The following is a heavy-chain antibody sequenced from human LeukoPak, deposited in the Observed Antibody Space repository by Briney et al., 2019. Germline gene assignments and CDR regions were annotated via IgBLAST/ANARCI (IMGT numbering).Heavy chain of an antibody. D-gene: IGHD3-22*01. CDR2: IIGSGSRT. CDR3: AKDPGGSSGYPDAFDI. V-gene: IGHV3-23*01. Sequence: GGSLRLSCAASGVTFSNYGMSWVRQAPGKGLEWVSSIIGSGSRTYYAGSVKGRFTISRDNSKNTLYLQMNSLRAEDTAVYYCAKDPGGSSGYPDAFDIWGQGTMVTVSS. J-gene: IGHJ3*02. CDR1: GVTFSNYG.